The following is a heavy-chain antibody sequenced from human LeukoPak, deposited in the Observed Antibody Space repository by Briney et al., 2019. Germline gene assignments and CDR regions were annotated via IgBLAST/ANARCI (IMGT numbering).Heavy chain of an antibody. D-gene: IGHD4-17*01. CDR3: ARVAYGDYYFDY. Sequence: PGGSLRLSCAASGFTFSSYSMNWVRQAPGKGLEWVSSISTTSSFIYYAESVKGRFTVSRDYAKNSLFLQMTSLRAEDTAVYYCARVAYGDYYFDYWGQGTLVTVSS. J-gene: IGHJ4*02. CDR2: ISTTSSFI. V-gene: IGHV3-21*01. CDR1: GFTFSSYS.